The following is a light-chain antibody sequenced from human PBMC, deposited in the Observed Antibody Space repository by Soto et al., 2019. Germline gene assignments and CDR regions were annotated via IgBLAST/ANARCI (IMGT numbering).Light chain of an antibody. CDR1: SSDVGGYNH. V-gene: IGLV2-11*01. CDR2: DVN. CDR3: CSYAGSYTFV. Sequence: QTVVTQPRSVSGSPGQSVTISCTGTSSDVGGYNHVSWYQHHPGKAPKLMIYDVNKRPSGVPDRFSGSKFGNTASLTTSGLQAEDEADYYCCSYAGSYTFVFGGGTKLTVL. J-gene: IGLJ2*01.